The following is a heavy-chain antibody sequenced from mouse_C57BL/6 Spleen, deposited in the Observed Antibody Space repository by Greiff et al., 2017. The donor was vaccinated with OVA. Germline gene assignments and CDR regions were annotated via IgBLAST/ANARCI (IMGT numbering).Heavy chain of an antibody. CDR2: IDPETGGT. CDR3: TRNDGYSAWFAY. Sequence: QVQLQQSGAELVRPGASVTLSCKASGYTFTDYEMHWVKQTPVHGLEWIGAIDPETGGTAYNQKFKGKAILTADKSSSTAYMELRSLTSEDSAVYYCTRNDGYSAWFAYWGQGTLVTVSA. D-gene: IGHD2-3*01. V-gene: IGHV1-15*01. J-gene: IGHJ3*01. CDR1: GYTFTDYE.